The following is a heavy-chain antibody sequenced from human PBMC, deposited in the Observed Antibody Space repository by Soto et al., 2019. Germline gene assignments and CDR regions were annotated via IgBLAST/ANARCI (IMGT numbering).Heavy chain of an antibody. J-gene: IGHJ4*02. V-gene: IGHV1-69*01. CDR3: ASDARIAAAGES. CDR1: GGTFSSYA. CDR2: IIPIFGTA. D-gene: IGHD6-13*01. Sequence: SVKVSCKASGGTFSSYAISWVRQAPGQGLEWMGGIIPIFGTANYAQKFQGRVTITADESTSTAYMELSSLRSEDTAVYYWASDARIAAAGESWGQGILVPVSP.